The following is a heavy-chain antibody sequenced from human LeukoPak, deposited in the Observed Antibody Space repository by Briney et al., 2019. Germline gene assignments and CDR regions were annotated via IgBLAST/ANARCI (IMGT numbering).Heavy chain of an antibody. CDR1: GYTFTSYG. Sequence: ASVKVSCKASGYTFTSYGISWVRQAPGQWLEWMGWISAYNGNTNYAQKLQGRVTMTTDTSTSTAYMELRSLRSDDTAVYYCARHPGVEYYYDSSGFYYWGQGTLVTVSS. D-gene: IGHD3-22*01. J-gene: IGHJ4*02. CDR2: ISAYNGNT. V-gene: IGHV1-18*01. CDR3: ARHPGVEYYYDSSGFYY.